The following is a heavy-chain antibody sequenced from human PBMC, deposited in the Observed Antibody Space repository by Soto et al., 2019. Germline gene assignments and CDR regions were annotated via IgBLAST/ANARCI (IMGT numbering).Heavy chain of an antibody. CDR3: ARVQSTSWGYYYAVDV. V-gene: IGHV4-59*01. CDR2: ISYSGST. J-gene: IGHJ6*01. Sequence: QVQLQESGPGLVKPSETLSHTCRISGGSISSYYWNWIRQAPGKGLEWIGFISYSGSTNYNPALTSRVTISVDTSKDQISLRLNSVTAADTAVYYCARVQSTSWGYYYAVDVWGQGTTVTVSS. CDR1: GGSISSYY. D-gene: IGHD2-2*01.